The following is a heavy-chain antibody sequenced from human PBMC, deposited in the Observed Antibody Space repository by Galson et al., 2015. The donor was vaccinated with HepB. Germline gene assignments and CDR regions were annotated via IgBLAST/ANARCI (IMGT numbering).Heavy chain of an antibody. V-gene: IGHV1-3*04. CDR1: RFPFTSYS. Sequence: SVKVSCKASRFPFTSYSMQWVRQAPGQRFEWMGWINTANGNTKYSQYFQGRVTITRDTSASTAYMELRSLRSEDKAVYYCARAYYYDSSGAYYDAFDMWGQGTMVTVSS. D-gene: IGHD3-22*01. CDR2: INTANGNT. CDR3: ARAYYYDSSGAYYDAFDM. J-gene: IGHJ3*02.